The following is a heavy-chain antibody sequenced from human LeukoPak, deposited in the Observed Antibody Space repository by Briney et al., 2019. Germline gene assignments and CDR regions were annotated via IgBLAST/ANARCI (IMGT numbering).Heavy chain of an antibody. Sequence: GGSLRLSCAASGFTFSGYSMNWVRQAPGKGLEWVSSIDREGTYTVYADSVKGRFTTSRDNAKNSLYLQMNNLRAEDTAVYYCARYETIGVTTGDYWGRGTLVTVSS. CDR2: IDREGTYT. CDR3: ARYETIGVTTGDY. D-gene: IGHD1-1*01. J-gene: IGHJ4*02. CDR1: GFTFSGYS. V-gene: IGHV3-21*06.